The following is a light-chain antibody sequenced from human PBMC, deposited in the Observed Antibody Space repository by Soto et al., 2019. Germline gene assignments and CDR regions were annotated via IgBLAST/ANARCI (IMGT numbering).Light chain of an antibody. J-gene: IGKJ4*01. CDR2: KVS. CDR1: QSLVYSDGNTY. V-gene: IGKV2-30*01. Sequence: DVVMTQSPLSLPVTLGQPASISCRSSQSLVYSDGNTYLNWFHQRPGQSPRRLIYKVSNRDSGVPDRFSGSGSGTDFPLKISSVEAEDVGVYYCMQGTCWPRLTFGGGTKGEIK. CDR3: MQGTCWPRLT.